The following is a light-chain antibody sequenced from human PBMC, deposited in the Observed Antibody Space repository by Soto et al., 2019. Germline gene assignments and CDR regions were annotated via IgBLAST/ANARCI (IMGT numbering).Light chain of an antibody. J-gene: IGLJ2*01. CDR1: SSNIGNNY. V-gene: IGLV1-51*01. CDR2: DNN. CDR3: ATWDGSLPGEV. Sequence: QSVLTQSPSVSAAPGQKVTISCSGSSSNIGNNYVSWYQQLPGTATKLLIYDNNKRPSGIPDRFSGSKSGTSGTLEITGLQTGDEADYYCATWDGSLPGEVFGGGTKLTVL.